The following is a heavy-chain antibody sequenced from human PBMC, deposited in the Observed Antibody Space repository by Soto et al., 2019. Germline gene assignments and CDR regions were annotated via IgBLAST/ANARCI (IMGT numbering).Heavy chain of an antibody. V-gene: IGHV3-7*04. CDR3: ARAMGTDGWSNHPFDS. D-gene: IGHD6-19*01. CDR1: GFTFSRYW. CDR2: IKHDGSEK. Sequence: GGSLRLSCAASGFTFSRYWMDWVRQAPRKGLEWVATIKHDGSEKYYVDSVKGRFIVSRDNAKNSVFLQMNGLRVEDTAVYFCARAMGTDGWSNHPFDSWGQGTMVTVSS. J-gene: IGHJ3*02.